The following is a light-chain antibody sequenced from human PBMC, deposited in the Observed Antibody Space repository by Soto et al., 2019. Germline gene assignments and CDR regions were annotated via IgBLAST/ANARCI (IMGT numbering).Light chain of an antibody. Sequence: RQSPASLSVPTGERATLSFRASQSLRSSLAWYQQKPGQAPRLLIYDASNRATGIPARFSGSGSGTDFTLTISSLEPEDFAVYYCQQRSNWRRTFGQGTKVDIK. V-gene: IGKV3-11*01. CDR1: QSLRSS. J-gene: IGKJ1*01. CDR3: QQRSNWRRT. CDR2: DAS.